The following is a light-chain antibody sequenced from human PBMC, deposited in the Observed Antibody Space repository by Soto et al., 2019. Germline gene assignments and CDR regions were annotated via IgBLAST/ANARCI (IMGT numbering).Light chain of an antibody. CDR2: EDN. J-gene: IGLJ2*01. V-gene: IGLV6-57*04. Sequence: NFMLTQPHSVSESPGKTVTISCTRSSGSIASNYVQWYQRRPGSAPTTVIYEDNQRPSGVPDRFSGSIDSSSNSASLTISGLKTEDEADYYCQSYDSSNSYVVFGGGTKLTVL. CDR1: SGSIASNY. CDR3: QSYDSSNSYVV.